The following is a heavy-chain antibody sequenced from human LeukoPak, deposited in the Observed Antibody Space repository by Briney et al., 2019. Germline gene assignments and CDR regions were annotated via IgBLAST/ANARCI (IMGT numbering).Heavy chain of an antibody. J-gene: IGHJ4*02. CDR2: INPNNGGT. V-gene: IGHV1-2*02. D-gene: IGHD6-25*01. Sequence: ASVKVSCKAFGYTFTDYSIHWVRQAPGQGLEWMGWINPNNGGTKYAQIFQGRVSMTGDTSISTVYMELSRLRSDDTAVYYRARDGAVISSGLGFWGQGTLVTVSS. CDR1: GYTFTDYS. CDR3: ARDGAVISSGLGF.